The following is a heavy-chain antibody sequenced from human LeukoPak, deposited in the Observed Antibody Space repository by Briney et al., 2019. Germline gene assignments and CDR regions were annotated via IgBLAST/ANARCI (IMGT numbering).Heavy chain of an antibody. CDR3: ARKSAPGYSSGWYGNYFDY. Sequence: GGSLRLSCAASGFTFSSYTMHWVRQAPGKGLEYVSAISSNGGSTYYANSVKGRFTISRDNSKNTLYLQMGSLRAEDMAVYYCARKSAPGYSSGWYGNYFDYWGQGTLVTVSS. J-gene: IGHJ4*02. CDR2: ISSNGGST. D-gene: IGHD6-19*01. CDR1: GFTFSSYT. V-gene: IGHV3-64*01.